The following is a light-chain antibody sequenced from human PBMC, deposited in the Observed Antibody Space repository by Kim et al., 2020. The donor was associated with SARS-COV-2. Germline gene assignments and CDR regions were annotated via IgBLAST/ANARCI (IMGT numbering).Light chain of an antibody. CDR3: MQHVQVPIT. V-gene: IGKV2D-29*01. J-gene: IGKJ5*01. CDR1: QTLLSSNGRTY. Sequence: DIVMTQTPLSLSVTPGQPASISCKSSQTLLSSNGRTYLFWYLQKPGQPPQLVIHEVSNRFSGVPDRFHGSGSGTDFTLKISRVEAEDVGVYYCMQHVQVPITFGQGTRLEIK. CDR2: EVS.